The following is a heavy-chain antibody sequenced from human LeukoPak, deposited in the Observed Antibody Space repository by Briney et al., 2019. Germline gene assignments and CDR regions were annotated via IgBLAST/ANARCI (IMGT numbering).Heavy chain of an antibody. V-gene: IGHV4-39*01. Sequence: SETLSLTCSVSSGSIINSNYYWGWIRQPPGKGLECIGTIYSGGTTFYTPSLQSRVSISVDTSKRQFSLRLSSITAADTAMYFCVRGATAHDAFDIWGQGTLVTVSS. J-gene: IGHJ4*02. D-gene: IGHD6-13*01. CDR1: SGSIINSNYY. CDR3: VRGATAHDAFDI. CDR2: IYSGGTT.